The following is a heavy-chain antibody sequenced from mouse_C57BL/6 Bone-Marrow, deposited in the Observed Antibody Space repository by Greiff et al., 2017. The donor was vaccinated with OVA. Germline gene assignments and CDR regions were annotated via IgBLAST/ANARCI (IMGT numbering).Heavy chain of an antibody. CDR2: IWSGGST. D-gene: IGHD3-2*02. V-gene: IGHV2-2*02. CDR1: GFSLTSYG. J-gene: IGHJ3*01. Sequence: VKLQQSGPGLVQPSQSLSITCTVSGFSLTSYGVHWVRQSPGKGLEWLGVIWSGGSTDYNAAFISRLSISKDNSKSQVFFKMNSLQASDTAIDYCARKGGTAQASFAYWGQGTLVTVSA. CDR3: ARKGGTAQASFAY.